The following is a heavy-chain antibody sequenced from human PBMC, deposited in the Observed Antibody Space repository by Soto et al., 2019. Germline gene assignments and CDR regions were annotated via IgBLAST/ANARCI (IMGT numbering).Heavy chain of an antibody. J-gene: IGHJ4*02. CDR1: GYSINSTTYY. D-gene: IGHD1-26*01. CDR2: IYYSGSA. Sequence: PSETLSLTCTVSGYSINSTTYYWGWIRQPPGKGLEWIGSIYYSGSAHSNPSLKSRVTISVDTSKNQFSLKLSSVTAADTAVYYCARHEYDPGAALYFYDYWGQGTLVTVSS. CDR3: ARHEYDPGAALYFYDY. V-gene: IGHV4-39*01.